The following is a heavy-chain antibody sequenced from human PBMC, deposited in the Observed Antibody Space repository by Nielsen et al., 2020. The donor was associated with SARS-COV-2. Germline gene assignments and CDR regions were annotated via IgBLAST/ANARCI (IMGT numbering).Heavy chain of an antibody. J-gene: IGHJ3*01. V-gene: IGHV3-7*01. CDR1: GFTFSSYG. CDR2: IKPDGSEK. CDR3: ARDWSRAFDV. Sequence: GGSLRLSCAASGFTFSSYGMHWVRQVPGKGLEWVADIKPDGSEKFYVDSVKGRFTISRDNAKNSMSLQMNSLRVEDTAVYYCARDWSRAFDVWGQGTMVTVSS.